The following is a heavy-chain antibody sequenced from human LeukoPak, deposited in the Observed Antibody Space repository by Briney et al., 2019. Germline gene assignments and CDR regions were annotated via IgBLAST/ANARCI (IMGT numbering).Heavy chain of an antibody. J-gene: IGHJ3*02. CDR2: ISADGSYT. D-gene: IGHD1-1*01. Sequence: QTGGSLRLSCAASGFTFSSYRMHWVRQAPGKGLVWVTRISADGSYTLYADSVKGRFTISRDNAKNTLYLQMNSLRAEDTAVYYCATANSGPDIWGQGTTVTVSS. CDR3: ATANSGPDI. V-gene: IGHV3-74*01. CDR1: GFTFSSYR.